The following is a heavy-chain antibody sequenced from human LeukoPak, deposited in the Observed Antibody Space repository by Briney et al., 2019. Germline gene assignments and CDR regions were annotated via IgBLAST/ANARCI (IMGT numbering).Heavy chain of an antibody. CDR2: IYYSGST. D-gene: IGHD1-26*01. V-gene: IGHV4-39*01. CDR1: GGSISSSSYY. J-gene: IGHJ4*02. Sequence: SETLSLTCTVSGGSISSSSYYWGWIRQPPGKGLEWIVSIYYSGSTYYNPSLKSRVTISVDTSKNQFSLKLSSVTAAGTAVYYCARLLQGWARIGTNDYWGQGTLVTVSS. CDR3: ARLLQGWARIGTNDY.